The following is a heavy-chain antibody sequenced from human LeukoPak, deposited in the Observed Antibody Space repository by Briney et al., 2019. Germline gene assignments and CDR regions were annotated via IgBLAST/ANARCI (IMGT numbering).Heavy chain of an antibody. V-gene: IGHV3-7*04. J-gene: IGHJ4*02. Sequence: PGGSLRLSCAASGFTFSDYWMSWVRQAPGQGLEWVAKISQVGREQRFVDSVKGRFTISRDNGKNLLFLQMDSLRAEDTAVYYCAGGALDYWGPGTLVSVSS. CDR2: ISQVGREQ. CDR1: GFTFSDYW. CDR3: AGGALDY.